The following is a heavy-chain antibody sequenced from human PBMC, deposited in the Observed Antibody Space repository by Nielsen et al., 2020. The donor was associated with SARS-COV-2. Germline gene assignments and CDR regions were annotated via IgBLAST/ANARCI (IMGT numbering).Heavy chain of an antibody. CDR2: INTDGSKR. Sequence: GGSLRLSCAGSGFTFSSYYMNWVRQAPGKGLMWVSRINTDGSKRAYADSVKGRFTISRDDSKNTLYLQMNNLRAEDTAIYYYAKATAGTCIRATCYDFDYWGQGALVTVSS. CDR3: AKATAGTCIRATCYDFDY. J-gene: IGHJ4*02. CDR1: GFTFSSYY. D-gene: IGHD2-2*01. V-gene: IGHV3-74*01.